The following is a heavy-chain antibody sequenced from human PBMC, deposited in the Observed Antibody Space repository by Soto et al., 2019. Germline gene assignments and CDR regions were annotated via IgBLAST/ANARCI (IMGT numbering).Heavy chain of an antibody. CDR2: ISGYNGDT. CDR3: ARAPQTVAGAGIWY. V-gene: IGHV1-18*01. D-gene: IGHD6-13*01. J-gene: IGHJ4*02. Sequence: QVQLVQSGAEVKKPGASVKVSCKASGYTFTSYGISWVRQAPGQGLEWMGWISGYNGDTNYAQKYQGRVTMTTDTSTSTANMELRSLISNDTAVYYCARAPQTVAGAGIWYWGQGTLVTVSS. CDR1: GYTFTSYG.